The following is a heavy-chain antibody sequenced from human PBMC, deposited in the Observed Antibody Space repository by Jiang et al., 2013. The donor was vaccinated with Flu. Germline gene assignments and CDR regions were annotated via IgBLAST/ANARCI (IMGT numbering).Heavy chain of an antibody. CDR1: GFTFSDYY. Sequence: VQLLESGGGLVKPGGSLRLSCAASGFTFSDYYMSWIRQAPGKGLEWVSYISSSGSTIYYADSVKGRFTISRDNAKNSLYLQMNSLRAEDTAVYYCAASRYSSSWYGSYGMDVWGQGTTVTVSS. CDR2: ISSSGSTI. CDR3: AASRYSSSWYGSYGMDV. D-gene: IGHD6-13*01. V-gene: IGHV3-11*04. J-gene: IGHJ6*02.